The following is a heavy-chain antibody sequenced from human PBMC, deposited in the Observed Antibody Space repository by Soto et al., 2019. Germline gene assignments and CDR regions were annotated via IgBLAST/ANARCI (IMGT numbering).Heavy chain of an antibody. V-gene: IGHV4-34*01. D-gene: IGHD3-3*01. CDR2: INHSGST. J-gene: IGHJ4*02. CDR3: ASDYDFTLGY. CDR1: GGSFSGYY. Sequence: SETQSLTCAGYGGSFSGYYWSWIRQPPGKGLEWIGEINHSGSTNYNPSLKSRVTISVDTSKNQFSLKLSSVTAADTAVYYCASDYDFTLGYWGQGTLVT.